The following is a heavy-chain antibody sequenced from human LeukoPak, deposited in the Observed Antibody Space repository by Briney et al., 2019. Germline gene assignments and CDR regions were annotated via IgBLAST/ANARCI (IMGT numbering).Heavy chain of an antibody. CDR1: GGSISSYY. D-gene: IGHD3-10*01. J-gene: IGHJ6*04. CDR2: IYYSGST. CDR3: ARLTGVTMVRGVTTHYYCMDV. Sequence: SETLSLTCTVSGGSISSYYWSWLRQPPGKGLEWIGYIYYSGSTNYNPSLKRRVTISVDTSKTQFSLKLSSVTAADTALYYCARLTGVTMVRGVTTHYYCMDVWGKGTTVTVSS. V-gene: IGHV4-59*01.